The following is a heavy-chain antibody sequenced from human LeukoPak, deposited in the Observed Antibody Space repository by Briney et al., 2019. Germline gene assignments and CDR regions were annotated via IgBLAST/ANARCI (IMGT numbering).Heavy chain of an antibody. CDR2: INPNSGGT. D-gene: IGHD2-15*01. Sequence: GASVKVSCKASGYTFTGYYMHWVRQAPGQGLEWMGRINPNSGGTNYAQKFQGRVTMTRDTSISTAYMELSRLGSDDTAVYYCAREHDCSGGSCYSYYYMDVWGKGTTVTVSS. V-gene: IGHV1-2*06. CDR1: GYTFTGYY. J-gene: IGHJ6*03. CDR3: AREHDCSGGSCYSYYYMDV.